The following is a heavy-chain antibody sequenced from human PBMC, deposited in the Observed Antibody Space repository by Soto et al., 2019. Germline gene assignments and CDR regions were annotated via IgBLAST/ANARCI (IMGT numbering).Heavy chain of an antibody. CDR2: ISGSGGST. Sequence: PGGSLRLSCAASGFTFSSYAMSWVRQAPGKGLEWVSAISGSGGSTYYADSVKGRFTISRDNSKNTLYLQMNSLRAEDTAVYYFARPLRDGYNYRAFDIWDQGTMVTVSS. CDR1: GFTFSSYA. V-gene: IGHV3-23*01. CDR3: ARPLRDGYNYRAFDI. D-gene: IGHD5-12*01. J-gene: IGHJ3*02.